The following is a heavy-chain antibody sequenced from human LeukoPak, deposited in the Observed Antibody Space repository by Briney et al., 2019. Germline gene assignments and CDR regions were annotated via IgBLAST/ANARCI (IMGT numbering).Heavy chain of an antibody. CDR3: AKAGIAVAGTDVYFDY. Sequence: GRSLTLSCAPSRFTFDDYAMQWVRQAPGGVLVWVSGISWDSGSIGYADSVKGRFTISRDNAKNPLYLQMNSLRAEDTALYYCAKAGIAVAGTDVYFDYWGQGTLVTVSS. D-gene: IGHD6-19*01. V-gene: IGHV3-9*01. J-gene: IGHJ4*02. CDR2: ISWDSGSI. CDR1: RFTFDDYA.